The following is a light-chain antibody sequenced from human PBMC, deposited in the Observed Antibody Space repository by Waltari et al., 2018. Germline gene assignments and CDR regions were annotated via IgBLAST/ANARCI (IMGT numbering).Light chain of an antibody. CDR2: DAS. Sequence: DIQMIQSPSSMPAYAGEIVSITCQASQDIRNFLDWFQLKPGKAPKVLIYDASNLETGVPSRFSGRKSGTEFTLTISGLQPEDFATYFCQQYYDLPLTFGGGTKVEI. CDR3: QQYYDLPLT. V-gene: IGKV1-33*01. CDR1: QDIRNF. J-gene: IGKJ4*01.